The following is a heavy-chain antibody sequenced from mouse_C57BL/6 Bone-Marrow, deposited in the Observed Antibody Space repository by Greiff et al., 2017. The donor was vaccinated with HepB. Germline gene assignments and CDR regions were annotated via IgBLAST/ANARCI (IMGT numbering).Heavy chain of an antibody. CDR1: GYTFTSYW. J-gene: IGHJ4*01. CDR2: IHPNSGST. V-gene: IGHV1-64*01. Sequence: QVQLQQPGAELVKPGASVKLSCKASGYTFTSYWMHWVKQRPGQGLEWIGMIHPNSGSTNYKEKFKSKATLTVDKSSSTAYMQLSSLTSEDSAVYYCARGVVATRIAMDYWGQGTSVTVSS. CDR3: ARGVVATRIAMDY. D-gene: IGHD1-1*01.